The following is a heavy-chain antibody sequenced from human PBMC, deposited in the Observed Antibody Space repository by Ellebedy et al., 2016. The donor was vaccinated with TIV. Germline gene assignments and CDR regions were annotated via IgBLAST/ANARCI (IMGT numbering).Heavy chain of an antibody. Sequence: PGGSLRLSCAASGFTFSSYAMHWVRQAPGKGLEWVSVIWYDGINKYDADSVKGRFTISRDNSKNTLFLQMNSLRVEDTAVYYCAKELKEGSSNYWGQGTLVTVSS. CDR2: IWYDGINK. J-gene: IGHJ4*02. CDR3: AKELKEGSSNY. CDR1: GFTFSSYA. D-gene: IGHD6-19*01. V-gene: IGHV3-33*06.